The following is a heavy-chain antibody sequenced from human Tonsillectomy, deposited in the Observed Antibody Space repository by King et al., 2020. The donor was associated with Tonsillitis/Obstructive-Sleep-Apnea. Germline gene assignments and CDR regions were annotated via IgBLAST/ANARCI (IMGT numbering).Heavy chain of an antibody. Sequence: VQLQQWGAGLLKPSETLSLTCAVYGGSFSGYYWSWIRQPPGKGLEWIGEINHSGSTDYNPSLKSRVTISVDTSKNQFSLKLSSVTAADTAVYYCAREADIPGDLAGYYMDVWGKGTTVTVSS. CDR3: AREADIPGDLAGYYMDV. J-gene: IGHJ6*03. CDR2: INHSGST. CDR1: GGSFSGYY. V-gene: IGHV4-34*01. D-gene: IGHD5-12*01.